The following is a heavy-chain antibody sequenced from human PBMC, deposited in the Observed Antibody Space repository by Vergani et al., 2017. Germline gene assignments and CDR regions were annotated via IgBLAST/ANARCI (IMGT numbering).Heavy chain of an antibody. Sequence: EVQLVESGGGLVQPGGSLRLSCAASGFTVSSNYMSWVRQAPGKGLEWVSIIYSGGSTYYADSVKGRFTISRDNSKNTLYLQMNSLRAEDTAVYYCAREITSAMGMDVWDRGTTVTVSS. J-gene: IGHJ6*02. CDR1: GFTVSSNY. CDR2: IYSGGST. D-gene: IGHD2-2*01. V-gene: IGHV3-66*02. CDR3: AREITSAMGMDV.